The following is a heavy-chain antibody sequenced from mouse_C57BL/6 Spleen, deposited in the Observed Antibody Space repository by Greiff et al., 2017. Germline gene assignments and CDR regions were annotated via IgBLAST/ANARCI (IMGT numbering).Heavy chain of an antibody. J-gene: IGHJ4*01. CDR3: AREALYYYAMDY. V-gene: IGHV7-1*01. CDR2: SRNKANDYTT. D-gene: IGHD6-5*01. Sequence: EVKLMESGGGLVQSGRSLRLSCATSGFTFSDFYMEWVRQAPGKGLEWIAASRNKANDYTTEYSASVKGRFIVSRDTSQSILYLQMNALRAEDTAIYYCAREALYYYAMDYWGQGTSVTVSS. CDR1: GFTFSDFY.